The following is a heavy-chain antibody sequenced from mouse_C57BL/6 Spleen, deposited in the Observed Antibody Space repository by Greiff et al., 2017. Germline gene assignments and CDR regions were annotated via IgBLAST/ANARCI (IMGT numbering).Heavy chain of an antibody. D-gene: IGHD1-1*01. CDR3: TRGDYGSSYGYFGV. Sequence: EVQGVESGEGLVKPGGSLKLSCAASGFTFSSSAMSWVRQTPEKRLEWVAYISSGGDYIYYADTVKGRFTISRDNARNTLYLQMSSLKSEDTAMYYCTRGDYGSSYGYFGVWGTGTTGTVSS. V-gene: IGHV5-9-1*02. CDR2: ISSGGDYI. J-gene: IGHJ1*03. CDR1: GFTFSSSA.